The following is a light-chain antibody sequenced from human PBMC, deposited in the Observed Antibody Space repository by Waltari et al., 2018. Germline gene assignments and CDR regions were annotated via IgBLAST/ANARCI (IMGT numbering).Light chain of an antibody. J-gene: IGLJ3*02. CDR3: SSYTTSNTLWV. CDR1: SSDVGDYNF. Sequence: QSALTQPASVSGSPGQSITISCTGTSSDVGDYNFVSWYQQHPGKAPQLIISHVNSRPSGVSNLFSGSKSGNTASLTISELQAEGGADYYCSSYTTSNTLWVFGGGTKLTVL. V-gene: IGLV2-14*03. CDR2: HVN.